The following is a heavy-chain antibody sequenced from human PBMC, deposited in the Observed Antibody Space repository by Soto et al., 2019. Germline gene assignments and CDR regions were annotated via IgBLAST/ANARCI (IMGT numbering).Heavy chain of an antibody. J-gene: IGHJ3*02. CDR3: AKGDLAYCGGDCPYDAFDI. V-gene: IGHV3-9*01. D-gene: IGHD2-21*01. CDR1: GFTFDDYA. Sequence: GGSLRLSCAASGFTFDDYAMHWVRQAPGKGLEWVSGISWNSGSIGYADSVKGRFTISRDNAKNSLYLQMNSLRAEDTALYYCAKGDLAYCGGDCPYDAFDIWGQGTMVTVSS. CDR2: ISWNSGSI.